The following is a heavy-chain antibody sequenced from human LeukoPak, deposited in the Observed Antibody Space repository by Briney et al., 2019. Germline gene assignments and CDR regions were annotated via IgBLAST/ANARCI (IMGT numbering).Heavy chain of an antibody. CDR1: GFTFSDYA. CDR3: AKDRGYGEHEPFES. V-gene: IGHV3-30*18. Sequence: PGRSLRLSYAASGFTFSDYAIHWVRQAPGKGLEWVAVASHDEVGKQFADSVKGRFTLSRDNSRDSVHLQMNRLRDEDTGVYYCAKDRGYGEHEPFESWGQGSLVTVSS. J-gene: IGHJ4*02. CDR2: ASHDEVGK. D-gene: IGHD4-17*01.